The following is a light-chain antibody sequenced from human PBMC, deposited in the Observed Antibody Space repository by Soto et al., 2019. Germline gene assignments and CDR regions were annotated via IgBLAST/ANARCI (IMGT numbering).Light chain of an antibody. CDR2: KAS. CDR3: QQYNSYSQGT. Sequence: DIQMTQSPSTLSASVGERVTITCRASQSISSWLAWYQQKPGKAPNLLIYKASTLESGVPSRFSGSGSGTEFTLTIRSLQPDDFATYYCQQYNSYSQGTFGQGTTVDIK. V-gene: IGKV1-5*03. CDR1: QSISSW. J-gene: IGKJ1*01.